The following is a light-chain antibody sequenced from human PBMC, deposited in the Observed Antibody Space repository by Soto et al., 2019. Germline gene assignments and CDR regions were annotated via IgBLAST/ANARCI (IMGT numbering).Light chain of an antibody. CDR3: QQSYSTALT. J-gene: IGKJ4*01. Sequence: DIQMTQSPSSLSASVGDRVTITCRASQSISIYLNWYQQKPGKVPNVLIHTASSMQSGVPSRFSGSGSGTEFTLTSSSLQAEDVATYFCQQSYSTALTFGGGTKVQIK. CDR2: TAS. CDR1: QSISIY. V-gene: IGKV1-39*01.